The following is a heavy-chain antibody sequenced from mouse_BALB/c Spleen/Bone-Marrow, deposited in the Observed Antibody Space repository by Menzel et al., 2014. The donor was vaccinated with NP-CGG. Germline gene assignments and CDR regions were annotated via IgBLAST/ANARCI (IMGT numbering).Heavy chain of an antibody. D-gene: IGHD2-1*01. J-gene: IGHJ2*01. CDR1: GYTFTDYA. Sequence: VMLVESGAELVRPGVSVKISCKGSGYTFTDYAMHWVKQSHAKSLEWIGVISTYYGDASYNQKLKGKATMTVDKSSSTAYMELARLTSEDSAIYYCAREGNGNLDYWGQGTTLTVSS. CDR3: AREGNGNLDY. V-gene: IGHV1S137*01. CDR2: ISTYYGDA.